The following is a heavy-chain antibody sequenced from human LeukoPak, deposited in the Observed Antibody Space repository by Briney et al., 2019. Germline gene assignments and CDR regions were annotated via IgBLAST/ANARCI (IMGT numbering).Heavy chain of an antibody. D-gene: IGHD5-24*01. V-gene: IGHV4-34*01. CDR3: ARGGRRDNRRPLDY. J-gene: IGHJ4*02. CDR2: ISHSGST. CDR1: VGSFSGCY. Sequence: SETLSLTCAVYVGSFSGCYWTWIRQPPGKGLEWIGEISHSGSTNYNPSLKSRVTISVDTSKNQFSLKLSSVTAADTAVYYCARGGRRDNRRPLDYWGQGTLVTVSS.